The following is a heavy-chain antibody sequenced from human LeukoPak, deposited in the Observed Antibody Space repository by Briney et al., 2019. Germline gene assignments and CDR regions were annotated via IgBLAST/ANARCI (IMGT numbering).Heavy chain of an antibody. CDR3: ARDGLVLPVYCTSTSCYDTGANWFDP. D-gene: IGHD2-2*01. J-gene: IGHJ5*02. V-gene: IGHV3-30*04. Sequence: GGSLRLSCAASGFTFSSYAMHWVRQAPGKGLEWVAVISYDGSNKYYADSVKGRFTISRDNSKNTLYLQMNSLRAEDTAVYYCARDGLVLPVYCTSTSCYDTGANWFDPWGQGTLVTVSS. CDR1: GFTFSSYA. CDR2: ISYDGSNK.